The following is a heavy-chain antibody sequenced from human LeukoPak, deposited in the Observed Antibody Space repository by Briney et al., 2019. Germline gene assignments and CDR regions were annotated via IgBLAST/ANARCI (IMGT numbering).Heavy chain of an antibody. CDR2: INPSGGGT. Sequence: ASVKVSCKASGYTFTNYYIHWVRQAPGQGLEWMGVINPSGGGTTYAQKFQGRVTMARDMSTSTVYVELSSLRSEDTAVYYCARTGYSYGPPNFDYWGQGTLVTVSS. D-gene: IGHD5-18*01. V-gene: IGHV1-46*01. CDR3: ARTGYSYGPPNFDY. CDR1: GYTFTNYY. J-gene: IGHJ4*02.